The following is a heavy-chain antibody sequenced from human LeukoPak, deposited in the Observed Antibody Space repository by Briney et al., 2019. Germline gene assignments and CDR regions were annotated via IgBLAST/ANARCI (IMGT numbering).Heavy chain of an antibody. D-gene: IGHD1-1*01. Sequence: SETLSLTCTVSGTSITDSYWSWIRQSPGKGLEWIGYIIYSGSTNYNPSLKSRVTISVDTSKRQISLILTSVTAADTAVYYCARVTEWNDFDYWGQGTLVTVSS. V-gene: IGHV4-59*01. CDR3: ARVTEWNDFDY. J-gene: IGHJ4*02. CDR2: IIYSGST. CDR1: GTSITDSY.